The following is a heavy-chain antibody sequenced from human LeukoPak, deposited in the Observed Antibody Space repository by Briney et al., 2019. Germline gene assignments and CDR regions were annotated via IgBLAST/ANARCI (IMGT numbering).Heavy chain of an antibody. CDR1: GDSISSSKW. CDR2: VSLTGST. CDR3: ARGSVVLPVIYDY. J-gene: IGHJ4*02. D-gene: IGHD2-15*01. Sequence: PSGTLSLTCVVSGDSISSSKWWSWVRQPPGKGLEWIGEVSLTGSTNYNPSLKSRVTISVDMSKNQFSLKLNSVTAADTAVYYCARGSVVLPVIYDYWGQGTLVTVSS. V-gene: IGHV4-4*02.